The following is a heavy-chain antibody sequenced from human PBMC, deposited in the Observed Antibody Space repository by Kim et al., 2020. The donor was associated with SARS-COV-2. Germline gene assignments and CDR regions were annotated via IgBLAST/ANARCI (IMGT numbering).Heavy chain of an antibody. Sequence: GGSLRLSCAASGFTFDDYTMHWVRQTPGKGLEWVSLISWDGGSTYYADSVKGRFTISSDNSKNSLYLQMNSLRTEDTALYYCAKDMRYYDSSGPLFDYWGQGTLVTVSS. CDR1: GFTFDDYT. V-gene: IGHV3-43*01. D-gene: IGHD3-22*01. CDR3: AKDMRYYDSSGPLFDY. CDR2: ISWDGGST. J-gene: IGHJ4*02.